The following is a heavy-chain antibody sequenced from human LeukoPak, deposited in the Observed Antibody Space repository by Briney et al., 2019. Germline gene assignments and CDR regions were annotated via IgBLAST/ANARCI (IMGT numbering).Heavy chain of an antibody. CDR1: GFTFSSYG. CDR3: ARDAYYFGSGSYVDY. CDR2: IWYHGSNE. V-gene: IGHV3-33*01. J-gene: IGHJ4*02. D-gene: IGHD3-10*01. Sequence: GRSLRLSCAVSGFTFSSYGMHWARQAPGKGLEWVAVIWYHGSNEFYADSVKGRFTISRDNSKNTLYLQMNSLRAEDTAVYYCARDAYYFGSGSYVDYWGQGTLVTVSS.